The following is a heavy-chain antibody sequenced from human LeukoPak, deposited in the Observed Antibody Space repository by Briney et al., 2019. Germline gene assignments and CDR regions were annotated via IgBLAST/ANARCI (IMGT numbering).Heavy chain of an antibody. CDR3: ARGRAHELHSGWYLPFDY. D-gene: IGHD6-19*01. Sequence: GGFLRLSCAASGFIFNSYSMNWVRQAPGKGLEWVSSLSSSSSYKYYADSVKGRFTISRDNAKNSLYLQMNSLRAEDTAVYYCARGRAHELHSGWYLPFDYWGQGTLVTVSS. J-gene: IGHJ4*02. CDR1: GFIFNSYS. V-gene: IGHV3-21*01. CDR2: LSSSSSYK.